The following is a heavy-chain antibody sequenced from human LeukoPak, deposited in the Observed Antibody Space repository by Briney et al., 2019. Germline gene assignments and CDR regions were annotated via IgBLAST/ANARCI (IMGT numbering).Heavy chain of an antibody. CDR1: GGSFSDYY. J-gene: IGHJ4*02. CDR2: INHSGST. CDR3: AREWYCSSTSCYQTFDY. V-gene: IGHV4-34*01. Sequence: SETLSLTCAVYGGSFSDYYCTWIRQPPGKGLEWIGEINHSGSTNCNPSLKSRVTISIDTSKNQFSLKLSSVTAADTAVYYCAREWYCSSTSCYQTFDYWGQGTLVTVSS. D-gene: IGHD2-2*01.